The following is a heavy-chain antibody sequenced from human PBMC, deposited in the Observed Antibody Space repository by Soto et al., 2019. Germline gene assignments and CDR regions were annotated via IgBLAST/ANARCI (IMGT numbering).Heavy chain of an antibody. CDR1: GFTFDDYA. CDR2: ISWNSGSI. V-gene: IGHV3-9*01. D-gene: IGHD6-13*01. Sequence: DVQLVESGGGLVQPGRSLRLSCAASGFTFDDYAMHWVRQAPGKGLEWVSGISWNSGSIGYADSVKGRFTISRDNAKNSLYLQMNSLRAEDTALYYCAKDTGGSGYSSSWYDYWGQGTLVTVSS. CDR3: AKDTGGSGYSSSWYDY. J-gene: IGHJ4*02.